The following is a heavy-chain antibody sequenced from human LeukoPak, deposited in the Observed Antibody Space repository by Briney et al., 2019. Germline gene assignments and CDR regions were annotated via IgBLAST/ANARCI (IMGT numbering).Heavy chain of an antibody. Sequence: SETLSLTCTVSGGSISSYYWSWIRQPPGKGLEWIGSIYYSGSTYYNPSLKNRVTISVDTSKNQFSLKLSSVTAADTAVYYCARRAYYYDSSGYPTTYYFDYWGQGTLVTVSS. D-gene: IGHD3-22*01. CDR3: ARRAYYYDSSGYPTTYYFDY. V-gene: IGHV4-39*01. J-gene: IGHJ4*02. CDR1: GGSISSYY. CDR2: IYYSGST.